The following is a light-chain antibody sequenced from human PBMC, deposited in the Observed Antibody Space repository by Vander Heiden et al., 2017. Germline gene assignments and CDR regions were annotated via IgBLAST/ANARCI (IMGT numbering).Light chain of an antibody. CDR2: LGS. J-gene: IGKJ2*01. CDR1: QGLLHSNGYNY. CDR3: KQALQTPRT. Sequence: VMHPPPPFPPSTPGGPPSISCRSRQGLLHSNGYNYLDWYLQKPGQSPQLLIYLGSNRASGVPDRFSGSGSGTDFTLKISRVEAEDVGVYYCKQALQTPRTFGQGTKLEIK. V-gene: IGKV2-28*01.